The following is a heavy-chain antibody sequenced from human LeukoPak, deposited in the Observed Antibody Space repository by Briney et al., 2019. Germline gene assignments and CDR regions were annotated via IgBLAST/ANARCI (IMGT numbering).Heavy chain of an antibody. J-gene: IGHJ5*02. CDR2: ISYDGSNK. Sequence: PGGSLRLSCAASGFTFSSYAMHWVRQAPGKGLEWVAVISYDGSNKYYADSVKGRFTISRDNSKNTLYLQMSSLRAEDTAVYYCARVGSSWGFDPWGQGTLVTVSS. V-gene: IGHV3-30-3*01. CDR1: GFTFSSYA. D-gene: IGHD6-13*01. CDR3: ARVGSSWGFDP.